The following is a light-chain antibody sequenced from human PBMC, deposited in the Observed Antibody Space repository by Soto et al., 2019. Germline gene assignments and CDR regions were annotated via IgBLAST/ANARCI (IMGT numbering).Light chain of an antibody. CDR1: SSDVGGYNY. CDR2: GVT. J-gene: IGLJ2*01. CDR3: CSYTSSSTLSVV. V-gene: IGLV2-14*01. Sequence: QSALTQPASVSGSPGQSITISCTGTSSDVGGYNYVSWYQQHPGKAPKFMIYGVTNRPSGVSNRFSGSKSGNTASLTISGLQAEDEADYYCCSYTSSSTLSVVFGGGTKLTVL.